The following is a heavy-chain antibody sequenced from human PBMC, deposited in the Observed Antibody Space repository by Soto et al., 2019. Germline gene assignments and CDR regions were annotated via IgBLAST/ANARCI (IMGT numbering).Heavy chain of an antibody. J-gene: IGHJ6*02. D-gene: IGHD1-26*01. CDR1: GYTFTSYD. CDR3: AVGATHGSHYYYYGMDV. CDR2: MNPNSGNT. V-gene: IGHV1-8*01. Sequence: ASVKVSCKASGYTFTSYDINWVRQATGQGLEWMGWMNPNSGNTGYAQKFQGRVTMTRNTSISKAYMELSSLRSEDTAVYYCAVGATHGSHYYYYGMDVWGQGTTVTVSS.